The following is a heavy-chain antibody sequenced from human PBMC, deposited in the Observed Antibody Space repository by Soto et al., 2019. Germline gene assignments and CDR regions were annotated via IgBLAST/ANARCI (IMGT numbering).Heavy chain of an antibody. CDR2: INPSGGST. J-gene: IGHJ6*02. V-gene: IGHV1-46*01. CDR3: ARDLWFGEHQHYGMDV. D-gene: IGHD3-10*01. Sequence: ASVKVSCKASGYTFTSYYMHWVRQAPGQGLEWMGIINPSGGSTSYAQKFQGRVTMTRDTSTSTVYMELSSLRSEDTAVYYCARDLWFGEHQHYGMDVWGQGTTVTVSS. CDR1: GYTFTSYY.